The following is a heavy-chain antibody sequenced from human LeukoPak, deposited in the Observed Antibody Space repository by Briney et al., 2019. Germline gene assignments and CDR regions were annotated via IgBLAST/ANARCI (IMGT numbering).Heavy chain of an antibody. J-gene: IGHJ4*02. CDR1: GFTFSNYW. Sequence: GGSLRLSCAASGFTFSNYWMSWVRQAPGKGLEWVANIKQDGSEKYYVDSVKGRFTISRDNAKKSLYLEMNSLRAEDTAVYYCTRDLLYWGQGTLVTASS. CDR2: IKQDGSEK. V-gene: IGHV3-7*01. CDR3: TRDLLY.